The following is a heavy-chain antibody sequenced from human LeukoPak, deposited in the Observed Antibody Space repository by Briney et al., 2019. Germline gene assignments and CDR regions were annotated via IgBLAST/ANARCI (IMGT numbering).Heavy chain of an antibody. CDR3: ARDIYPDDYGDLNYGMDV. D-gene: IGHD4-17*01. CDR1: GFTFGSYA. CDR2: ISYDGSNK. J-gene: IGHJ6*02. Sequence: GRSLRLSCAASGFTFGSYAMHWVRQAPGKGLEWVAVISYDGSNKYYADSVKGRFTISRDNSKNTLYLQMNSLRAEDTAVYYCARDIYPDDYGDLNYGMDVWGQGTTVTVSS. V-gene: IGHV3-30-3*01.